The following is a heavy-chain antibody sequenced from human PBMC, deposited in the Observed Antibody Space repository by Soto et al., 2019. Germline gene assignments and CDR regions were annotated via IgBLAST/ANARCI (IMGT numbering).Heavy chain of an antibody. CDR2: MQPSSGRT. Sequence: VQLVQSGAEVREPGASVKVSCKASGYSFTSLDINWVRQTTGQGLEWMGWMQPSSGRTGYAQKFQGRVTMTRDTSIKTAYMELSSLTSDDTAFYYCARGVTAGVDYWGQGTLVTVSS. V-gene: IGHV1-8*01. CDR3: ARGVTAGVDY. D-gene: IGHD1-26*01. J-gene: IGHJ4*02. CDR1: GYSFTSLD.